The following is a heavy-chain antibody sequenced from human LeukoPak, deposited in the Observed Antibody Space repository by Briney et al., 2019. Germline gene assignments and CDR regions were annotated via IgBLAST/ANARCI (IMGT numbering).Heavy chain of an antibody. Sequence: PGGSLRLSCTASVSSFDSHYMSWVRQAPGKGLEWVAAISQAGSAKYYVDSVKGRFTISRDNAKNSLHVQMNSLRVEDTAVYYCARLQSYAFALWGQGTAVTVSA. V-gene: IGHV3-7*01. CDR1: VSSFDSHY. D-gene: IGHD4-11*01. J-gene: IGHJ3*01. CDR3: ARLQSYAFAL. CDR2: ISQAGSAK.